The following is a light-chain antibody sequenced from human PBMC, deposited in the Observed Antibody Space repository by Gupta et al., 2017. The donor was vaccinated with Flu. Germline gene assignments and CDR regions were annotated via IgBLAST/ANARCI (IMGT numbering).Light chain of an antibody. Sequence: QSVLTQPPSVSAAPGQKVTISCSGSSSNIGNNYVSWYQQLPGTAPKLLIYDNNKRSSGIPDRFSGSKSDTSATLGITGLQTGDEADYYGGTWDNSLSAGLGVFGGGTKLTVL. CDR2: DNN. CDR3: GTWDNSLSAGLGV. V-gene: IGLV1-51*01. J-gene: IGLJ3*02. CDR1: SSNIGNNY.